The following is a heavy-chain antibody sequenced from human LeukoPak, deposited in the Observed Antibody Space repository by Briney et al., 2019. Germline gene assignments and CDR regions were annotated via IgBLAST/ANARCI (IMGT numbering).Heavy chain of an antibody. CDR1: GGSFSGYY. Sequence: SETLSLTRAVYGGSFSGYYWSWIRQPPGKGLEWIGEINHSGSTNYNPSLKSRVTISVDTSKNQFSLKLSSVTAADTAVYYCARAGVRRARNYDYWGQGTLVTVSS. D-gene: IGHD3-10*01. CDR3: ARAGVRRARNYDY. CDR2: INHSGST. J-gene: IGHJ4*02. V-gene: IGHV4-34*01.